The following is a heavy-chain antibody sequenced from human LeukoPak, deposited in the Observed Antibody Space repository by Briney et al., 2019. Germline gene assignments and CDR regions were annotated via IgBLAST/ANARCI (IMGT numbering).Heavy chain of an antibody. Sequence: GGSLRLSCAASGFTFSSFGMHWVRQAPGKGLEWVAFIRFDGTNVFYTDSVRGRLTISRDNSKNTLDLQMNSLRAEDTAVYFCAKDPGELWGQGTLVTVSS. J-gene: IGHJ4*02. CDR3: AKDPGEL. CDR2: IRFDGTNV. CDR1: GFTFSSFG. D-gene: IGHD1-26*01. V-gene: IGHV3-30*02.